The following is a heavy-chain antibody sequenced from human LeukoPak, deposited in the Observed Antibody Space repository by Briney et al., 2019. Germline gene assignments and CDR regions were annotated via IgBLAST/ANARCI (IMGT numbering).Heavy chain of an antibody. CDR1: GFTLNSYL. J-gene: IGHJ3*01. D-gene: IGHD1-14*01. V-gene: IGHV3-7*01. Sequence: GGSLRLSCAASGFTLNSYLMSWVRQAPGRGREWVANIKKDGSEESYLDSVKGRFTVSRDNAKNSLFLKMNSLRGEDTAVYYCARSNPNRNALDLWGQGTMVTISS. CDR3: ARSNPNRNALDL. CDR2: IKKDGSEE.